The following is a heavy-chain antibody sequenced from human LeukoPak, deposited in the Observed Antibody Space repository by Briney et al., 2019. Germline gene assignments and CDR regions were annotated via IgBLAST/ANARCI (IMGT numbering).Heavy chain of an antibody. CDR2: INAGNGNT. D-gene: IGHD2-15*01. CDR3: ARGSALLALSFDY. Sequence: ASVKVSCKASGYTFTSYAMHWVRQAPGQRLEWMGWINAGNGNTKYSQRFQGRVTITRDTSASTAYMELSSLRSEDTAVYYCARGSALLALSFDYWGQGTLVTVSS. CDR1: GYTFTSYA. J-gene: IGHJ4*02. V-gene: IGHV1-3*01.